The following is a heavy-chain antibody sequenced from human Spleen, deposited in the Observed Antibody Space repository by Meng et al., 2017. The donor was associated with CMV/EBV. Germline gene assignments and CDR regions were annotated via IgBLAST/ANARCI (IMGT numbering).Heavy chain of an antibody. D-gene: IGHD4-11*01. Sequence: GGSLRLSCAASGFSFSSYEMNWVRQAPGKGLEWVSAISASADRTYYTDSVKGRFVISRDNSKNTVYLQLNSLRAEDTAVYYCARMTTVTRDAFDIWSQGTMVTVSS. J-gene: IGHJ3*02. V-gene: IGHV3-23*01. CDR3: ARMTTVTRDAFDI. CDR1: GFSFSSYE. CDR2: ISASADRT.